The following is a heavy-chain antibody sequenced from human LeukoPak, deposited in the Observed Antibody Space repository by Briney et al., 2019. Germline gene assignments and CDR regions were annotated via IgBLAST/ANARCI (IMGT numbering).Heavy chain of an antibody. J-gene: IGHJ3*02. Sequence: SSETLSLTCTVSGGSISNYYWSWIRQPPGKGLEWIGYIFYSGSTNYNPSLKSRVTISEDTTKNQFSLNLTSVTAADTAVYYCARYTLKKMLNGLRTFDIWGQGTMVTVSS. D-gene: IGHD5-12*01. CDR1: GGSISNYY. CDR3: ARYTLKKMLNGLRTFDI. V-gene: IGHV4-59*01. CDR2: IFYSGST.